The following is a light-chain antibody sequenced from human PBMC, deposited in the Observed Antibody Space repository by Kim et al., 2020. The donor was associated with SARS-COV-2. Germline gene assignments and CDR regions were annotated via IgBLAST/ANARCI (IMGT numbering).Light chain of an antibody. Sequence: DIVMTQSPDLAVSLGERATINCKSSRSVLHSSDNKNYLSWYQQKPGQPPKLLISWASIRESGVPDRFSGSGSGTDFTLTIRSLQAEDVAVYYCQQYSSSPLSLTFGGGTKVDIK. V-gene: IGKV4-1*01. CDR1: RSVLHSSDNKNY. CDR3: QQYSSSPLSLT. CDR2: WAS. J-gene: IGKJ4*01.